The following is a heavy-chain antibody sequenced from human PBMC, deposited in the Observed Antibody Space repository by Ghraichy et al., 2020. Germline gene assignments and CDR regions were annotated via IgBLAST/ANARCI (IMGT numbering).Heavy chain of an antibody. CDR1: GYTFTSYG. V-gene: IGHV1-18*04. Sequence: ASVKVSCKASGYTFTSYGISWVRQAPGQGLEWMGWISAYNGNTNYAQKLQGRATMTTDTSTSTADMELRSLRSDDTAVYYCARDPEDIVVVVAATSGAFDIWGQGTMVTVSS. J-gene: IGHJ3*02. CDR2: ISAYNGNT. CDR3: ARDPEDIVVVVAATSGAFDI. D-gene: IGHD2-15*01.